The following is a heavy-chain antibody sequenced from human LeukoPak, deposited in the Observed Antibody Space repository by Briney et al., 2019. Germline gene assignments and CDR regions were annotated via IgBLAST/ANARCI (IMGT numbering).Heavy chain of an antibody. CDR3: AREASSSPTFDY. V-gene: IGHV3-30-3*01. CDR1: GFTFSSYA. D-gene: IGHD6-6*01. J-gene: IGHJ4*02. Sequence: PGGSLRLSCAASGFTFSSYAMHWVRQAPGKGLEWVAVISYDGSNKYYADSVKGRFTISRDNSKNTLYLQMNSLRAEDTAVYYCAREASSSPTFDYWGQGTLVTVSS. CDR2: ISYDGSNK.